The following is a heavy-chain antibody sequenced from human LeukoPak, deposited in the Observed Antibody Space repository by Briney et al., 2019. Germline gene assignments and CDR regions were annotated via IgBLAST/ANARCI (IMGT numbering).Heavy chain of an antibody. V-gene: IGHV3-30*02. CDR3: ARPPPSLVVTVLTRGDY. Sequence: GGSLRLSCVVSGLDFNNHGVHWVRQAPGKGPEWVAYIGRDEGDEKFADSVKGRFPICRDNSKKTAYLDMRSLRVEDTARYFCARPPPSLVVTVLTRGDYWGQGTLVIVSS. CDR1: GLDFNNHG. D-gene: IGHD2-15*01. J-gene: IGHJ4*02. CDR2: IGRDEGDE.